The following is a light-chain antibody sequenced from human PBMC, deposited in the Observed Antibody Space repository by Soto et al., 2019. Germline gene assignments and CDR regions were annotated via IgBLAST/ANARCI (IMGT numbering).Light chain of an antibody. Sequence: EIVLTQSPATLSLSPWEISTLSCRASQSVSSYLAWYHQKPGKAPRLLIYAASTRATGIPARFSGSGSGTDFTLTISSLEPEDFAVYYCQQRSNWPITFGQGTRLEIK. CDR3: QQRSNWPIT. CDR2: AAS. V-gene: IGKV3-11*01. J-gene: IGKJ5*01. CDR1: QSVSSY.